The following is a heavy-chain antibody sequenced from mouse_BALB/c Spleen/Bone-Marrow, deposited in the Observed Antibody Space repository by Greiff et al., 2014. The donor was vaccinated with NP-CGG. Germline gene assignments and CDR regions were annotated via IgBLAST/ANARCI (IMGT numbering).Heavy chain of an antibody. D-gene: IGHD4-1*01. CDR3: ARSAGTPYTMDY. CDR1: GYSITSDYS. Sequence: DVQLQESGPDLVKPSQSLSLTCTVTGYSITSDYSWHWIRQFPGNKLEWMGYIHYSGTTVYNPSLKSRISITRDTSNNQFFLQLNSVTTEDTATYYCARSAGTPYTMDYWGQGTSATVSS. J-gene: IGHJ4*01. CDR2: IHYSGTT. V-gene: IGHV3-1*02.